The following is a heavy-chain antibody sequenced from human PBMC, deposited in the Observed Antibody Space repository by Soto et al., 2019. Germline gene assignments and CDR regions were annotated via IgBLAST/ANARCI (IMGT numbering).Heavy chain of an antibody. J-gene: IGHJ6*02. D-gene: IGHD2-2*01. CDR2: IIPIFGTA. V-gene: IGHV1-69*01. CDR1: GGTFSSYA. CDR3: GARYCSSNSCYEYYYGMDV. Sequence: QVQLVQSGAEVKKPGSSVKVSCKASGGTFSSYAISWVRQAPGQGLEWMGGIIPIFGTANYAQKFQGRVTITADESTSKAYMELSSLRSEDTAVYSCGARYCSSNSCYEYYYGMDVWGQGTTVTVSS.